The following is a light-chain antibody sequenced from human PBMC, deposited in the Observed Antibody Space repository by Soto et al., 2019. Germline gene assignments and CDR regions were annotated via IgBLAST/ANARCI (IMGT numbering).Light chain of an antibody. CDR1: QRVRSNY. J-gene: IGKJ3*01. Sequence: EIVLTQSPGTLSLSPGERATLSCRASQRVRSNYLAWYQQKPGQTPRLVMYGTSNRATSITDRFSGSGSGTEVILTISRVEPEDFAVYFCQQYGGSPPVFTFGPGTKVEIK. CDR3: QQYGGSPPVFT. CDR2: GTS. V-gene: IGKV3-20*01.